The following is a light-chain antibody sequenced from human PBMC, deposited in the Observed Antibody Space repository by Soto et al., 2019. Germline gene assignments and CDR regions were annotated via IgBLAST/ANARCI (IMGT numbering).Light chain of an antibody. V-gene: IGLV2-23*02. J-gene: IGLJ2*01. CDR1: SSDVGSYNL. CDR2: EVS. CDR3: CSYAGSSTSMV. Sequence: QSALTQPASVSGSPGQSITISCTGTSSDVGSYNLVSWYQQHPGKAPKLMIYEVSKRPSGVSNHFSGSKSGNTASLTISGLQAEDEADYYCCSYAGSSTSMVFGGGTKVTVL.